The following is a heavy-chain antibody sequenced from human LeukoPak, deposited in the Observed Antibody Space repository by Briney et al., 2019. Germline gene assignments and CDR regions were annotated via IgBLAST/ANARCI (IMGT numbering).Heavy chain of an antibody. J-gene: IGHJ4*02. CDR3: ARGGNTYGYEDY. Sequence: ETLSLTCTVSGGSISRYYWSWIRQPPGKGLEWVSVIYSGGGTYYADSVKGRFTISRDNSKNTLYLQMNSLRADDTAVYFCARGGNTYGYEDYWGQGTLVTVSS. CDR2: IYSGGGT. V-gene: IGHV3-66*01. CDR1: GGSISRYY. D-gene: IGHD5-18*01.